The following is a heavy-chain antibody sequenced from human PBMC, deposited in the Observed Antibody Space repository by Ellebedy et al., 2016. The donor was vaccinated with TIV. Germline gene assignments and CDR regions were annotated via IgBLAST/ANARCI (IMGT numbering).Heavy chain of an antibody. CDR2: INAGNGDT. CDR3: ARDPEGPYYYGSGKFDY. V-gene: IGHV1-3*01. Sequence: ASVKVSXXASGYTFTSHIIYWVRPAPGQWPEWLGWINAGNGDTKYSQKFQGRVTITRDTSASTVYMEMSSLRSEDTAVFYCARDPEGPYYYGSGKFDYWGQGTLVTVSS. D-gene: IGHD3-10*01. CDR1: GYTFTSHI. J-gene: IGHJ4*02.